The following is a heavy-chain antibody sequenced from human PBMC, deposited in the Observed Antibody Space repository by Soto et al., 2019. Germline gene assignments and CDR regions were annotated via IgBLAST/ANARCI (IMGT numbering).Heavy chain of an antibody. CDR3: ASLRSITIFGVVIPGSDY. CDR2: IYHSGST. J-gene: IGHJ4*02. Sequence: SETLSLTCAVSGGSISSSNWGSWVRQPPGKGLEWIGEIYHSGSTNYNPSLKSRVTISVDKSKNQFSLKLSSVTAADTAVYYCASLRSITIFGVVIPGSDYWGQGTLVTVSS. CDR1: GGSISSSNW. V-gene: IGHV4-4*02. D-gene: IGHD3-3*01.